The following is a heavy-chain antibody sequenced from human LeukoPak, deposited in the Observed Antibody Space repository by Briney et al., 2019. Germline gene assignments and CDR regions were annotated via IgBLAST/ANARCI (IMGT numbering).Heavy chain of an antibody. D-gene: IGHD3-10*02. V-gene: IGHV3-7*01. CDR2: INQDGSGK. Sequence: GGSMTLSCAASGLTFSRYWMSWVRQPPGKGPEWVANINQDGSGKYYVEPVKGRFTISRDSAKNSLYLQMNSLRAEDTAVYYCTRDSQDSYVYYMVVWGKGTTVTVSS. CDR1: GLTFSRYW. CDR3: TRDSQDSYVYYMVV. J-gene: IGHJ6*03.